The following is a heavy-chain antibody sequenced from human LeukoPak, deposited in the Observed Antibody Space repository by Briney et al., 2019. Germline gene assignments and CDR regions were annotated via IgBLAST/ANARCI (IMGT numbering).Heavy chain of an antibody. CDR1: GGSFSGYY. V-gene: IGHV4-34*01. J-gene: IGHJ4*02. CDR3: ATAGPFDY. CDR2: INHSGST. D-gene: IGHD2-8*02. Sequence: SETLSLTCVVHGGSFSGYYWSWIRQPPGKGLEWIGEINHSGSTNYNPSLKSRVTISVDTSKNQFSLKLSSVTAADTAVYYCATAGPFDYWGQGTLVTVSS.